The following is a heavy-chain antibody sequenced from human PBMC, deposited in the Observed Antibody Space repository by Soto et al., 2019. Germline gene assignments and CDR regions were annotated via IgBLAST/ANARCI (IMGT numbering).Heavy chain of an antibody. CDR2: INPNSGGT. CDR1: GYTFTVYY. J-gene: IGHJ5*02. CDR3: ATDKFGWFDP. V-gene: IGHV1-2*04. Sequence: SVNVSWKASGYTFTVYYMHWGRQAPGQGLEWMGWINPNSGGTSYAQKFQGWVTMTRDTSISTAYMELSRLRSDDTAGYYCATDKFGWFDPSGEATLVTGSS. D-gene: IGHD3-10*01.